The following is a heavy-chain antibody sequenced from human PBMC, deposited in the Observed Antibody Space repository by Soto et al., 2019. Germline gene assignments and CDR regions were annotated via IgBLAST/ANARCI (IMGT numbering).Heavy chain of an antibody. Sequence: GGSLRLSCAASGFTFSSYGMHWVRQAPGKGLEWVAVISYDGSNKYYADSVKGRFTISRDNSKNTLYLQMNSLRAEDTAVYYCAIDHRGYSYGSCFDYWGQGTLVTVSS. CDR3: AIDHRGYSYGSCFDY. D-gene: IGHD5-18*01. J-gene: IGHJ4*02. V-gene: IGHV3-30*03. CDR2: ISYDGSNK. CDR1: GFTFSSYG.